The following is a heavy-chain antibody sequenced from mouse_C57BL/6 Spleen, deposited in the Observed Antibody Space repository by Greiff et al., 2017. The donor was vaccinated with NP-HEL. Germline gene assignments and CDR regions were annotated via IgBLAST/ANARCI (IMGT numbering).Heavy chain of an antibody. J-gene: IGHJ4*01. CDR3: ARWYYGSSYDYAMNY. Sequence: VQLKESGPELVKPGASVKIPCKASGYTFTDYNMDWVKQSHGKSLEWIGDINPNNGGTIYNQKFKGKATLTVDKSSSTAYMELRSLTSEDTAVYYCARWYYGSSYDYAMNYWGQGTSVTVSS. CDR2: INPNNGGT. V-gene: IGHV1-18*01. CDR1: GYTFTDYN. D-gene: IGHD1-1*01.